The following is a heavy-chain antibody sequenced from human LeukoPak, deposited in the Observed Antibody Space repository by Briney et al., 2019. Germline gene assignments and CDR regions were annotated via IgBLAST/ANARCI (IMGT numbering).Heavy chain of an antibody. Sequence: ASVKVSCKASGYTFTGYYMHWVRQAPGQGLEWVGRINPNSGGTNYAQKFQGRVTMTRDTSISTAYMELSRLRSDDTAVYYCARDVTVYYDSSGSSIDYWGQGTLVTVSS. CDR2: INPNSGGT. J-gene: IGHJ4*02. V-gene: IGHV1-2*06. CDR1: GYTFTGYY. D-gene: IGHD3-22*01. CDR3: ARDVTVYYDSSGSSIDY.